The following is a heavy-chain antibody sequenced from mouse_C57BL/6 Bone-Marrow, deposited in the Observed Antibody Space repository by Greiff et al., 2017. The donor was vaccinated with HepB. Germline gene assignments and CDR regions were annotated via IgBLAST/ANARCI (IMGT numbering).Heavy chain of an antibody. Sequence: VQLQQSGAELVRPGASVKLSCTASGFNIKDDYMHWVKQRPEQGLEWIGWIDPENGDTEYASKFQGKATITSDTSSNTAYLQLSSLTSEDTAVYYCTTLNPYYFGFWGQGTTLTVSS. J-gene: IGHJ2*01. CDR3: TTLNPYYFGF. V-gene: IGHV14-4*01. CDR2: IDPENGDT. D-gene: IGHD1-3*01. CDR1: GFNIKDDY.